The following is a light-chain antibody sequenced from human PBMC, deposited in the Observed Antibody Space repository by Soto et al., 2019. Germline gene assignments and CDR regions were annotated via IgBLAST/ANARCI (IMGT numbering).Light chain of an antibody. V-gene: IGKV3-11*01. CDR1: QSVSSY. CDR3: QQRSNWPHT. J-gene: IGKJ5*01. Sequence: EIVLTQSPATLSLSPGQRATLSCRASQSVSSYLAWYQQKPGQAPRLLIYDASNRATGIPARFSGSGSGTDFTLAISSLEPEDFAVYYCQQRSNWPHTFGQGTRLEIK. CDR2: DAS.